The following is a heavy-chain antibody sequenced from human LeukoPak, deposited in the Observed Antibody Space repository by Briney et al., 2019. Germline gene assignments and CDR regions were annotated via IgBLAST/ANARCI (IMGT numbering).Heavy chain of an antibody. V-gene: IGHV3-23*01. CDR1: GFTFSSYA. Sequence: GGSLRLSCAASGFTFSSYAMSWVRQAPGKGLEWVSAISGSGGSTYYADSVKGRFTISRDNSKNTLYLQMNSLRAEDTAVYYCAKSRVVATISPYYYGMDVWGQGTTVTVSS. CDR2: ISGSGGST. J-gene: IGHJ6*02. CDR3: AKSRVVATISPYYYGMDV. D-gene: IGHD5-12*01.